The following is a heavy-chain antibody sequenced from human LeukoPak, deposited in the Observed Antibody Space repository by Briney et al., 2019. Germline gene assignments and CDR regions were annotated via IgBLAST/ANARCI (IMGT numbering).Heavy chain of an antibody. CDR3: ARVRSGELLWGYYFAY. D-gene: IGHD1-26*01. CDR2: INWDGGST. CDR1: GFTFDDYG. Sequence: QSGGSLRLSCAASGFTFDDYGMSWVRQAPGKGLEWVSGINWDGGSTGYADSVKGRFTISRDNAKNSLYLQMHSLRAEDTALYYCARVRSGELLWGYYFAYWGQGNLVTASS. J-gene: IGHJ4*02. V-gene: IGHV3-20*04.